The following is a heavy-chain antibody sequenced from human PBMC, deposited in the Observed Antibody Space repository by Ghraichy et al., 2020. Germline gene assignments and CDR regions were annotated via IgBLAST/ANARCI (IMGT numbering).Heavy chain of an antibody. J-gene: IGHJ6*02. CDR3: ARDYVDDFWSGYWSGRYYYYYGMDV. Sequence: AAVKVSCKASGYTFTSYGISWVRQAPGQGLEWMGWISAYNGNTNYAQKLQGRVTMTTDTSTSTAYMELRSLRSDDTAVYYCARDYVDDFWSGYWSGRYYYYYGMDVWGQGTTVTVSS. D-gene: IGHD3-3*01. V-gene: IGHV1-18*01. CDR2: ISAYNGNT. CDR1: GYTFTSYG.